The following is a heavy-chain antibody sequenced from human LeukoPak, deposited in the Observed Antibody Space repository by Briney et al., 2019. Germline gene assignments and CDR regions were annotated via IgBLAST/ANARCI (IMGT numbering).Heavy chain of an antibody. Sequence: SETLSLTCTVSGGSITGNYWSWSRQPPGKGLEWIGYIYNSETTNYNPSLKSRVTISVDTSKNQFSLKLSSVTAADTAVYYCARGDPARDTFDIWGQGTMVTVSS. CDR3: ARGDPARDTFDI. D-gene: IGHD5-18*01. CDR1: GGSITGNY. CDR2: IYNSETT. J-gene: IGHJ3*02. V-gene: IGHV4-59*08.